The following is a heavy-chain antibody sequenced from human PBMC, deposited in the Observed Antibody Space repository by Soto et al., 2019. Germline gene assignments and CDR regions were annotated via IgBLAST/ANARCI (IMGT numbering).Heavy chain of an antibody. CDR2: IWYDGSNK. D-gene: IGHD6-13*01. Sequence: GGSLRLSCAASGFTFSSYGMHWVRQAPGKGLEWVAVIWYDGSNKYYADSVKGRFTISRDNSKNTLYLQMNSLRAEDTVVYYCARDIRSYSSSWYRWVYYGMDVWGQGTTVTVSS. CDR3: ARDIRSYSSSWYRWVYYGMDV. CDR1: GFTFSSYG. V-gene: IGHV3-33*01. J-gene: IGHJ6*02.